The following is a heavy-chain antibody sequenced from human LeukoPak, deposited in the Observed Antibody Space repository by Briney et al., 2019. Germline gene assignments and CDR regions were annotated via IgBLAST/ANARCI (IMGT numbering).Heavy chain of an antibody. V-gene: IGHV1-18*01. Sequence: GASVKVSCKASGYTFTSYGITWVRQAPGQGLEWMGWISGYNGNTKYALKLQGRVTLTTDTSTRTAYMDLRSLRSDDTAVYYCARERNYYGSSLDAFDIWGQGTMVTVSS. J-gene: IGHJ3*02. D-gene: IGHD3-10*01. CDR2: ISGYNGNT. CDR3: ARERNYYGSSLDAFDI. CDR1: GYTFTSYG.